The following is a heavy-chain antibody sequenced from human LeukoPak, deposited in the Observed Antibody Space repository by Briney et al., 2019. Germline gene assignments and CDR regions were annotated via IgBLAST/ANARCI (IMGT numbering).Heavy chain of an antibody. CDR2: IIPIFGTA. CDR1: GGTFSSYA. J-gene: IGHJ4*02. Sequence: ASVKVSCKASGGTFSSYAISGVRQAPGQGLEWMGGIIPIFGTANYAQKFQGRVTITADESTSTAYMELSSLRSEDTAVYYCAREAGDSPVYFDYWGQGTLVTVSS. D-gene: IGHD7-27*01. CDR3: AREAGDSPVYFDY. V-gene: IGHV1-69*13.